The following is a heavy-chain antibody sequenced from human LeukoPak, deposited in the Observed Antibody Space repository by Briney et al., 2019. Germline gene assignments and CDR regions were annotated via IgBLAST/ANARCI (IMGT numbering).Heavy chain of an antibody. D-gene: IGHD3-16*02. CDR2: VTSSSSIR. CDR3: ARGGHYDYIWGRYRQKDGFDY. J-gene: IGHJ4*02. Sequence: GGSLRLSCAASGFIFSSYSLYWVRQAPGKGLEWVSSVTSSSSIRYFADSVKGRFTISRDNAKNSLYLQMNSLRVEDTAVYYCARGGHYDYIWGRYRQKDGFDYWGQGTLVTVSS. CDR1: GFIFSSYS. V-gene: IGHV3-48*01.